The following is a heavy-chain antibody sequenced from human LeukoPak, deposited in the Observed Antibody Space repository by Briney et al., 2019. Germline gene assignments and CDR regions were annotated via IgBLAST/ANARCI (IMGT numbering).Heavy chain of an antibody. J-gene: IGHJ4*01. D-gene: IGHD3-10*01. Sequence: SETLSLTCTVSGYSISSTSYYWDWIRQPPGKVLEWIGSIYNSGTTYYNPSLKSRVTISVDTSKNQFSLKVSSVTAADTAVYYCASRVYGLGSFNYWGQGTLVTVSS. CDR1: GYSISSTSYY. V-gene: IGHV4-39*01. CDR2: IYNSGTT. CDR3: ASRVYGLGSFNY.